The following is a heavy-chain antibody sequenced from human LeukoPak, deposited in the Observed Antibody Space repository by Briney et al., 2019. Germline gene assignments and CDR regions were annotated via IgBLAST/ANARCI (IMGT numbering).Heavy chain of an antibody. J-gene: IGHJ4*02. CDR3: ARGGYSYIDY. D-gene: IGHD1-1*01. CDR2: ISSSSSTI. V-gene: IGHV3-48*04. CDR1: GFTFSSYS. Sequence: PGGSLRLSCAASGFTFSSYSMNWVRQAPGKGLEWVSYISSSSSTIYYADSVKGRFTISRDNAKNSLYLQMNSLGAEDTAVYYCARGGYSYIDYWGQGTLVTVSS.